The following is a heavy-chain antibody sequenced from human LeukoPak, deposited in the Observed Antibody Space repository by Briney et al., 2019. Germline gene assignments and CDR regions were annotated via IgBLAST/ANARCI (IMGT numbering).Heavy chain of an antibody. V-gene: IGHV4-39*07. J-gene: IGHJ6*03. CDR1: GGSISSSSYY. D-gene: IGHD6-13*01. Sequence: SETLSLTCTVSGGSISSSSYYWGWIRQPPGKGLEWIGSIYYSGSTYYNPSLKSRVTISVDTSKNQFSLKLGSVTAADTAVYYCARSSSSWSYYYYYYMDVWGKGTTVTVSS. CDR3: ARSSSSWSYYYYYYMDV. CDR2: IYYSGST.